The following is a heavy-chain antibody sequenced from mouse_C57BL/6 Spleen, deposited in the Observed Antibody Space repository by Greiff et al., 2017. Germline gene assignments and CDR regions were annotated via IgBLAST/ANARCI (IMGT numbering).Heavy chain of an antibody. CDR1: GFSLTSYA. CDR3: ASQFSYYYGSSLYYAMDY. Sequence: VKLVESGPGLVAPSQSLSITCTVSGFSLTSYAISWVRQPPGKGLEWLGVIWTGGGTNYNSALKSRLSISKDNSKSQVFLKMNSLQTDDTARYYCASQFSYYYGSSLYYAMDYWGQGTSVTVSS. J-gene: IGHJ4*01. D-gene: IGHD1-1*01. CDR2: IWTGGGT. V-gene: IGHV2-9-1*01.